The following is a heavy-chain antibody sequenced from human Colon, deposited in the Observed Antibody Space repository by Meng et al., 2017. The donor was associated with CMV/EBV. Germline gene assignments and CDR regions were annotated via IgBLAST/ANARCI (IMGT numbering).Heavy chain of an antibody. D-gene: IGHD2-2*01. Sequence: GESLKISCAASGFDFNFYAMTWVRQAPGKGLEWVSLISGNGINTYYADSVKGRFTISRDNSKNTLYLQMNSLRAEDTAVYYCATGRRYQLLWGDFQHWGQGTLVTVSS. J-gene: IGHJ1*01. CDR1: GFDFNFYA. CDR2: ISGNGINT. CDR3: ATGRRYQLLWGDFQH. V-gene: IGHV3-23*01.